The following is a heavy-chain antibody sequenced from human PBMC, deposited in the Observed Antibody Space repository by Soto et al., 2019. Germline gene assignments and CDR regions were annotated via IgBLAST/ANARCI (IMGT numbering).Heavy chain of an antibody. V-gene: IGHV4-59*01. CDR3: ARDQTGSPNFDRAFDV. J-gene: IGHJ3*01. CDR2: ISYGGST. D-gene: IGHD3-9*01. Sequence: SETLSLTCTVSGGSISSYYWSWIRQPPGKGLEWIGYISYGGSTDYNPSLKSRVTMAVDTSNNQFSLNLSSVTAADTAVYYCARDQTGSPNFDRAFDVWGQGTMVTVS. CDR1: GGSISSYY.